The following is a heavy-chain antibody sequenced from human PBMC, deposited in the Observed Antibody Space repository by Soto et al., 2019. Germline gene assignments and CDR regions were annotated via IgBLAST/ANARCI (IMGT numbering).Heavy chain of an antibody. CDR3: ASGRIFGYRHYEPLGGLAS. Sequence: ASLKVSCKASGYSFTSNDINWVRQATGQGLEWMGWMNPNSDNTGYAQKFQGRLTMTRSTSTNTAYMELNSLTSEDTAVYCCASGRIFGYRHYEPLGGLASWGQGTPVNVSS. V-gene: IGHV1-8*01. CDR2: MNPNSDNT. CDR1: GYSFTSND. J-gene: IGHJ4*02. D-gene: IGHD5-12*01.